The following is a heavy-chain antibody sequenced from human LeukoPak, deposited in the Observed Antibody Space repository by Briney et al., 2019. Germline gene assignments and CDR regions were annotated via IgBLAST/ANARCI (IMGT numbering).Heavy chain of an antibody. CDR1: GFTFSSYG. Sequence: PGGSLRLSCAASGFTFSSYGMHWVRQAPGKGGEWVAVISYDGSNKYYADSVKGRFTISRDNSKNTLYLQMNSLRAEDTAVYYCGSSCYVCDYWGQGTLVTVSS. CDR3: GSSCYVCDY. J-gene: IGHJ4*02. CDR2: ISYDGSNK. D-gene: IGHD2-2*01. V-gene: IGHV3-30*03.